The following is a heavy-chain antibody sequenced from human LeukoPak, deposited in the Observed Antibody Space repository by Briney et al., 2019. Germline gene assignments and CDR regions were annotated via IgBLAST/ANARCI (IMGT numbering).Heavy chain of an antibody. J-gene: IGHJ4*02. Sequence: GGSLRLSCAASGFTVSSNYMSWVRQAPGKGLEWVSVIYSGGSTYYADSVKGRFTISRDNSKNALYLQMNSLRAEDTAVYYCARLLRGVIDYWGQGTLVTVPS. CDR2: IYSGGST. CDR3: ARLLRGVIDY. CDR1: GFTVSSNY. D-gene: IGHD3-10*01. V-gene: IGHV3-53*01.